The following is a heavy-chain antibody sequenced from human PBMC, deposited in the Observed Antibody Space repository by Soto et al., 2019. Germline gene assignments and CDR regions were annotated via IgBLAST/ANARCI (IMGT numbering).Heavy chain of an antibody. CDR2: INYSWGT. J-gene: IGHJ6*02. V-gene: IGHV4-59*08. Sequence: QVQLQESGPRLVKPSETLSLTCTVSGGSLRSYYCSWFRQPPGKGLEWVGYINYSWGTFYNPSLKTRVTTSADTSNNQYPLMVNSVTATDTAVYYCARQGFGELHGLVDVWGQGTTVTVSS. CDR1: GGSLRSYY. CDR3: ARQGFGELHGLVDV. D-gene: IGHD3-10*01.